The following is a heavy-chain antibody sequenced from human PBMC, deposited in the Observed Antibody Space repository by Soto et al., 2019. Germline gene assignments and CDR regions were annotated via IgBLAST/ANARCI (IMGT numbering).Heavy chain of an antibody. CDR3: ARDKGVGDYYYYYGMDV. V-gene: IGHV4-31*03. Sequence: PSETLSLTCTVSGGSISSGGYYWSWIRQHPGKGLEWIGYIYYSGSTYYNPSLKSRVTISVDTSKNQFSLKLSSVTAADTAVYYCARDKGVGDYYYYYGMDVWGQGTTVTVSS. J-gene: IGHJ6*02. CDR2: IYYSGST. CDR1: GGSISSGGYY. D-gene: IGHD2-15*01.